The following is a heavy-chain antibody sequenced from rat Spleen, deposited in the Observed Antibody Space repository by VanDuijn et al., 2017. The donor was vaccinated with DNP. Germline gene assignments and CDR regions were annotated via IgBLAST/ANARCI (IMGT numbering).Heavy chain of an antibody. V-gene: IGHV5-20*01. J-gene: IGHJ2*01. CDR2: ISYVGGNT. Sequence: EVQLVESGGGLVQPGRSLKLSCAASGFTFSDYYMAWVRQAPTKGLEWVASISYVGGNTYYRDSVKGRFTISRDNAKSSLYLQMDSLRSEDTATYYCTTADYWGQGVMVTVSS. CDR1: GFTFSDYY. CDR3: TTADY.